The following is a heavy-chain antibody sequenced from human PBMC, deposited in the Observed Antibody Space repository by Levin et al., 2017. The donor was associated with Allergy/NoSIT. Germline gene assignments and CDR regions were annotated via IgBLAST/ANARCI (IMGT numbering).Heavy chain of an antibody. CDR1: GGSISSYY. Sequence: SQTLSLTCTVSGGSISSYYWSWIRQPPGKGLEWIGYIYYSGSTNYNPSLKSRVTISVDTSKNQFPLKLSSVTAADTAVYYCARHEGYDFTFDYWGQGTLVTVSS. J-gene: IGHJ4*02. V-gene: IGHV4-59*08. D-gene: IGHD5-12*01. CDR2: IYYSGST. CDR3: ARHEGYDFTFDY.